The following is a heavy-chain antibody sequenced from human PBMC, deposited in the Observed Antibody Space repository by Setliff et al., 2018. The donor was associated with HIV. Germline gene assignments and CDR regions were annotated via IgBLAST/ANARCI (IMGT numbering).Heavy chain of an antibody. J-gene: IGHJ4*02. CDR1: GDTFPKYY. V-gene: IGHV1-46*01. Sequence: ASVKVSCKAPGDTFPKYYLHWVRQAPGQGLEWMGIINPNGGRTTYAQKFQGRVTMTRATSTSAVYMELSNLTSEDTAVYFCARGSRITVVSVLIYSRFDYWGQGTLVTVSS. CDR3: ARGSRITVVSVLIYSRFDY. D-gene: IGHD3-3*01. CDR2: INPNGGRT.